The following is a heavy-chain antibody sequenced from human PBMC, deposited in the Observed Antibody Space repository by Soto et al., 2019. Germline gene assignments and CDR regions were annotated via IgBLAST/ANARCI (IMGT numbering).Heavy chain of an antibody. D-gene: IGHD1-26*01. CDR2: VSYSGTP. CDR1: GDSISLSSIYY. Sequence: SETLSLTCTVSGDSISLSSIYYWGWLRQAPGKGLEWIGSVSYSGTPFYNPSLESRLKISVDRSRTQFSLNLSFVTAADTAVYYCARHEIRMRYSGSFYNGRFDACGQGTPVTVSS. V-gene: IGHV4-39*01. J-gene: IGHJ5*02. CDR3: ARHEIRMRYSGSFYNGRFDA.